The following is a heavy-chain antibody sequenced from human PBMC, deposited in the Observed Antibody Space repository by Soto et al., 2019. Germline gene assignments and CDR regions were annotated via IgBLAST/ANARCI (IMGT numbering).Heavy chain of an antibody. Sequence: SETLSLTCSGYGGSFSGNYGSRIRQPPGKGLEWIGEINHSGSTNYNPSLKSRVTISVDTSKNQFSLKLSSVTAADTAVYYCARVLGNITMVRAVLYSYYGMDVWGQGTTVT. CDR1: GGSFSGNY. J-gene: IGHJ6*02. V-gene: IGHV4-34*01. CDR2: INHSGST. D-gene: IGHD3-10*01. CDR3: ARVLGNITMVRAVLYSYYGMDV.